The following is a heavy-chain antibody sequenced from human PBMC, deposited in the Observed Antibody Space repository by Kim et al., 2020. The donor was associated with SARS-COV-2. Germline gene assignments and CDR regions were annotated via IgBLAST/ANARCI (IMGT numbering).Heavy chain of an antibody. V-gene: IGHV3-7*01. D-gene: IGHD2-15*01. CDR1: GFTFRSYW. Sequence: GGSLRLSCAASGFTFRSYWMSWVRQAPGKGLEWVANIKQDGSEQYYVDSVKGRFTISRDNARNSLYLQMNSLRAEDTAVYYCARAFPGGYCSGGSCRDFDYWGQGTLVTVSS. J-gene: IGHJ4*02. CDR3: ARAFPGGYCSGGSCRDFDY. CDR2: IKQDGSEQ.